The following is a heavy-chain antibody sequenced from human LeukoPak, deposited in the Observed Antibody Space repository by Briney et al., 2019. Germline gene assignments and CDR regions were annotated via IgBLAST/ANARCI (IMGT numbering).Heavy chain of an antibody. D-gene: IGHD2-15*01. J-gene: IGHJ6*02. Sequence: SETLSLTCTVSGGSISTYYWSWTRQPPRKGLEWIGYIYYTGSTNYNPSLKSRVTMSVDTSKNQFSLKLSSVTAADTAVYYCARHMVVVGDSYYYGMDVWGQGTTVTASS. CDR3: ARHMVVVGDSYYYGMDV. CDR2: IYYTGST. CDR1: GGSISTYY. V-gene: IGHV4-59*08.